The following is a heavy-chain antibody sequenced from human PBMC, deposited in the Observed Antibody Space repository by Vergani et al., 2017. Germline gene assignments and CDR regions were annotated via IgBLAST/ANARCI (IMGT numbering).Heavy chain of an antibody. CDR1: VYTFSNYY. V-gene: IGHV1-46*03. D-gene: IGHD3-9*01. CDR2: INPSGDHT. CDR3: ARGDYGSLTGYRY. J-gene: IGHJ4*02. Sequence: QVQVVQSGAEVKKSGASVKVSCKTSVYTFSNYYMHWVRQAPGQGLEWMGIINPSGDHTNYAQKFQGRVTMTRDTSTSTVYMELSSLRSEDTAIYYCARGDYGSLTGYRYWGQGTLVTVSA.